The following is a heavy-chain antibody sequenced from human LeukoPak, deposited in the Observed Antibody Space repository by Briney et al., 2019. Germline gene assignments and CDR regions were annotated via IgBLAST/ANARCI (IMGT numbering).Heavy chain of an antibody. J-gene: IGHJ5*02. V-gene: IGHV4-59*01. CDR3: ARLNSSGWYIWFDP. D-gene: IGHD6-19*01. CDR1: GGSISSYY. Sequence: SETLSLTCTVSGGSISSYYWSWIRQPPGKGLEWIGYSYYSGSTNYNPSLKSRVTISVDTSKNQFSLKLSSVTAADTAVYYCARLNSSGWYIWFDPWGQGTLVTVSS. CDR2: SYYSGST.